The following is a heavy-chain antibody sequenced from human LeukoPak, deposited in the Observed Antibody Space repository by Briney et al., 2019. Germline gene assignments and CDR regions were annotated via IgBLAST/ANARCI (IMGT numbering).Heavy chain of an antibody. CDR1: GFTFDDYA. J-gene: IGHJ4*02. CDR3: VPLAVDY. CDR2: ISWNSGSI. V-gene: IGHV3-9*01. Sequence: GGSLRLSCAASGFTFDDYAMHWVRQAPGKGLEWVSGISWNSGSIGYADSVKGRFTISRDNAKNSLYLQMNSLRAEDTALYYCVPLAVDYWGQGTLVTVSS.